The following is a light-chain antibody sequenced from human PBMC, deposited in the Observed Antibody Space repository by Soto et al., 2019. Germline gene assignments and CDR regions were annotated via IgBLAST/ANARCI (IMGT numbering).Light chain of an antibody. V-gene: IGLV2-8*01. J-gene: IGLJ3*02. CDR2: EVS. CDR1: SSDVGGYNY. Sequence: QSALTQPPSASGSPGQSVTISCTGTSSDVGGYNYVSWYQQHPGKAPKLMIYEVSERPSGVSDRFSGSKPGNTASLTVSGLQDDDEADYYCSSYAGSNNLVFGGGTKVTVL. CDR3: SSYAGSNNLV.